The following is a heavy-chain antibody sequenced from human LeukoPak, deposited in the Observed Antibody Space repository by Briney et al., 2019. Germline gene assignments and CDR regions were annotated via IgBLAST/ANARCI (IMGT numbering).Heavy chain of an antibody. D-gene: IGHD5-12*01. CDR2: LSHSGST. CDR3: ARGNSGYDFPPRYFDY. CDR1: GGSFSGYY. Sequence: SETLSLTCAVYGGSFSGYYWRWIRQPPGKGLEWIGELSHSGSTNYNPSLKSRVTISVDTSKNQFSLKLSSVTAADTAVYYCARGNSGYDFPPRYFDYWGQGTLVTVSS. J-gene: IGHJ4*02. V-gene: IGHV4-34*01.